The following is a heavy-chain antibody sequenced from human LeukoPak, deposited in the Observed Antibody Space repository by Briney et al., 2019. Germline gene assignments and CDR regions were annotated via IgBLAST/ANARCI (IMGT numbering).Heavy chain of an antibody. CDR2: ISAYNGNT. CDR1: GYTFTSYG. D-gene: IGHD6-19*01. J-gene: IGHJ4*02. CDR3: AGRAVAGAFDY. V-gene: IGHV1-18*04. Sequence: ASVKVSCKGSGYTFTSYGISWGRQGAGEGLEWMGWISAYNGNTNYAQKLQDRVTMTTDTSTSTAYMELRSLRSDDTAVYYCAGRAVAGAFDYWGQGTLVTVSS.